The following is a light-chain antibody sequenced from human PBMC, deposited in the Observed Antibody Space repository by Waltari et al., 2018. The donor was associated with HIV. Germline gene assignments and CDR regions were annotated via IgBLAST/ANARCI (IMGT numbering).Light chain of an antibody. Sequence: QSVLPQPPSVSGAPGQRVTISCPGSSSNIGAGYDVPWYQQLPGTAPKLPIYVNSNRPSGVPDRFSGSKSGTSASLAITGLQAEDEADYYCQSYDSSLSGYVVFGGGTKLTVL. CDR1: SSNIGAGYD. CDR3: QSYDSSLSGYVV. CDR2: VNS. J-gene: IGLJ2*01. V-gene: IGLV1-40*01.